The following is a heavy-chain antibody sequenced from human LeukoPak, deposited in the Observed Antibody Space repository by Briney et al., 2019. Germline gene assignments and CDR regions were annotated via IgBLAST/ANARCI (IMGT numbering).Heavy chain of an antibody. CDR3: AKVVDTAMANYGMDV. D-gene: IGHD5-18*01. Sequence: GGSLRLSCAASGFTFSSYSMNWVRQAPGKGLEWVSSISSSSSYIYYADSVKGRFTISRDNSKNTLYLQMNSLRAEDTAVYYCAKVVDTAMANYGMDVWGQGTTVTVSS. J-gene: IGHJ6*02. V-gene: IGHV3-21*04. CDR1: GFTFSSYS. CDR2: ISSSSSYI.